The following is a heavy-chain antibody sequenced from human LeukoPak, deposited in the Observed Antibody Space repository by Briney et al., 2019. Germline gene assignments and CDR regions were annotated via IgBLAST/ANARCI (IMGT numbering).Heavy chain of an antibody. CDR1: GGSISRGSYY. Sequence: SQTLSLTCTVSGGSISRGSYYWNWIRQPAGKGLEWMGRIYNSGTTNYNPSLKSRVTISTDMSKNEVSLKLSSVTAADTAVYYCARQTFGVLYFDSWGQGTRVIVSS. CDR3: ARQTFGVLYFDS. D-gene: IGHD3-10*01. CDR2: IYNSGTT. J-gene: IGHJ4*02. V-gene: IGHV4-61*02.